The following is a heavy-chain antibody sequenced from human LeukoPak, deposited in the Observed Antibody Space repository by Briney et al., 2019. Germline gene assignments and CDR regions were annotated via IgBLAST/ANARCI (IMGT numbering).Heavy chain of an antibody. CDR2: INADGRAE. CDR3: ASLFHEYSSSWNAFDI. V-gene: IGHV3-7*01. D-gene: IGHD6-13*01. J-gene: IGHJ3*02. CDR1: GFTFNKSW. Sequence: GGSLRLSCAASGFTFNKSWMTWVRQTPGKGLEWVANINADGRAEYYVDSVKGRFAISRDNAKSSVFLQMNNLRAEDTAVYYCASLFHEYSSSWNAFDIWGQGKMVTVSS.